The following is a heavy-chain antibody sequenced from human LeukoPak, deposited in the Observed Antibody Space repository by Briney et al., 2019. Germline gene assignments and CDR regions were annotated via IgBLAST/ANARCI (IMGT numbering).Heavy chain of an antibody. Sequence: GGSLRLSCTASGFTFSSYSMNWVRQAPGRGPEWDSSISTGSGYIYYADSVKGRFTISRDNANNSVFLQVNSLRAEDTAVYYCARDGAYSSSWYFDYWGQGTLVTVSS. CDR2: ISTGSGYI. CDR3: ARDGAYSSSWYFDY. D-gene: IGHD6-13*01. J-gene: IGHJ4*02. CDR1: GFTFSSYS. V-gene: IGHV3-21*01.